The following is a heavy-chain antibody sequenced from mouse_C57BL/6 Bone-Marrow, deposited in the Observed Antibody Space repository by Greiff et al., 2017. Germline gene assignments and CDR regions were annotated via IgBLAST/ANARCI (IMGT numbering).Heavy chain of an antibody. CDR2: FYPGSGSI. J-gene: IGHJ4*01. CDR1: GYTFTEYT. CDR3: ARDGIYPYAMDY. V-gene: IGHV1-62-2*01. Sequence: VKLQESGAELVKPGASVKLSCKASGYTFTEYTIHWVKQRSGQGLEWIGWFYPGSGSIKYNEKFKDKATLTADKSSSTVYMELSRWTSEDSAVYFCARDGIYPYAMDYWGQGTSVTVSS.